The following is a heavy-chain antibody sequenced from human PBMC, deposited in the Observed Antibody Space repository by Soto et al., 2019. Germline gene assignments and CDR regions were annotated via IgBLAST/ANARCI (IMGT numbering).Heavy chain of an antibody. J-gene: IGHJ5*02. V-gene: IGHV3-48*02. CDR2: ISSSSNLI. CDR3: ARTGGSGTNNWFDP. D-gene: IGHD3-10*01. Sequence: QLVESGGGFVQPGGSLRLSCAASAFTFGSCGMNWVRQAPGKGLEWVSYISSSSNLIYYADSVKGRFTISRDNAQNALYLQMNSLRDEDTAGYYCARTGGSGTNNWFDPWAQGTLVTVSS. CDR1: AFTFGSCG.